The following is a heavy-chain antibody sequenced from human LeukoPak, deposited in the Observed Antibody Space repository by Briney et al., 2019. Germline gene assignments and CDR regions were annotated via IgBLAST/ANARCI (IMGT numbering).Heavy chain of an antibody. CDR3: ARESRILGDYYGSGSYGIDY. V-gene: IGHV4-59*01. CDR1: GGSISSYY. D-gene: IGHD3-10*01. CDR2: IYYSGST. Sequence: SETLSLTFTVSGGSISSYYWSWIRQPPGKGLEWIGYIYYSGSTNYNPSLKSRVTISVDTSKNQFSLKLSSVTAADTAVYYCARESRILGDYYGSGSYGIDYWGQGTLVTVSS. J-gene: IGHJ4*02.